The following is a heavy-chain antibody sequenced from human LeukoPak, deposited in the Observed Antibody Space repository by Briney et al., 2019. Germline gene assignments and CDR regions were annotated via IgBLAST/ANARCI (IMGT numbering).Heavy chain of an antibody. CDR2: IKSKTDGGTT. V-gene: IGHV3-15*01. D-gene: IGHD3-10*01. Sequence: PGGSLRLSCAASGLPFGNAWRSWARQAPGKGRECVGRIKSKTDGGTTDYAAPVKGRFTISRDDSKITLYLQMNSLKTEDTAVYYCTAEYITMVRGNIVYWGQGTLVTVSS. CDR3: TAEYITMVRGNIVY. J-gene: IGHJ4*02. CDR1: GLPFGNAW.